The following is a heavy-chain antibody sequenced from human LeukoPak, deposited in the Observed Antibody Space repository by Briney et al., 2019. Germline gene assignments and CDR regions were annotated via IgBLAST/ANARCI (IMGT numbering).Heavy chain of an antibody. D-gene: IGHD2-2*01. Sequence: PSETLSLTCFVSGGSMKRSSYYWGWIRQPPGEGLQWIGSVYATGTTYYNPSLKSRVIISVDTSKNQFSLKLTSVTAADTAVYYCTNLQLGHNPGHDYWGQGTLATVSS. CDR3: TNLQLGHNPGHDY. V-gene: IGHV4-39*01. CDR2: VYATGTT. CDR1: GGSMKRSSYY. J-gene: IGHJ4*02.